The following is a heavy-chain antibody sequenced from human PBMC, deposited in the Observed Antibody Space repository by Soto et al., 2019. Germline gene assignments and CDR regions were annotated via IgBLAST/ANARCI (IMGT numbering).Heavy chain of an antibody. Sequence: QLQLQESGSGLVKPSQTLSLTCAVSGGSISSGGYSWSWIRQPPGKGLEWIGYIYHSGSTYYNPSLKSRVTISVYRSKNQFSLKLSSVTAADTAVYYCARVSIAAAGTRFDPWGQGTLVTVSS. CDR2: IYHSGST. D-gene: IGHD6-13*01. CDR3: ARVSIAAAGTRFDP. CDR1: GGSISSGGYS. J-gene: IGHJ5*02. V-gene: IGHV4-30-2*01.